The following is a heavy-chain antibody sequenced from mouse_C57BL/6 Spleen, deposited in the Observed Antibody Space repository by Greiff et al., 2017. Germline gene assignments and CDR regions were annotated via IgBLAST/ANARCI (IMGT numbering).Heavy chain of an antibody. CDR3: ARQRIYDGLRDPWFAY. CDR1: GFTFSSYT. D-gene: IGHD2-3*01. J-gene: IGHJ3*01. CDR2: ISGGGGNT. Sequence: EVKVEESGGGLVKPGGSLKLSCAASGFTFSSYTMSWVRQTPEKRLEWVATISGGGGNTYYPDSVKGRFTISRDNAKNTLYLQMSSLRSEDTALYYCARQRIYDGLRDPWFAYWGQGTLVTVSA. V-gene: IGHV5-9*01.